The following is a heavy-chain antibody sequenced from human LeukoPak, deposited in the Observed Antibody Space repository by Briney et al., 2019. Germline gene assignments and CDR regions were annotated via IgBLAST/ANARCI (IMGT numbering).Heavy chain of an antibody. J-gene: IGHJ4*02. CDR3: ARGAAAGRRVDY. CDR1: GYTFTSYG. V-gene: IGHV1-18*01. CDR2: ISAYNGNT. D-gene: IGHD6-13*01. Sequence: ASVKVSCKASGYTFTSYGISWVRQAPGQGLEWMGWISAYNGNTNYAQKFQGRVTMTRDTSTSTVYMELSSLRSEDTAVYYCARGAAAGRRVDYWGQGTLVTVSS.